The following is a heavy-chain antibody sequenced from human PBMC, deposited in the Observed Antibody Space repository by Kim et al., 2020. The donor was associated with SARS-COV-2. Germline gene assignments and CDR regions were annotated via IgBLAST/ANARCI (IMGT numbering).Heavy chain of an antibody. V-gene: IGHV1-69*13. D-gene: IGHD6-6*01. J-gene: IGHJ3*02. CDR1: GGTFSSYA. Sequence: SVKVSCKASGGTFSSYAISWVRQAPGQGLEWMGGIIPIFGTANYAQKFQGRVTITADESTSTAYMELSSLRSEDTAVYYCARVAARLLFGAFDIWGQGTMVTVSS. CDR3: ARVAARLLFGAFDI. CDR2: IIPIFGTA.